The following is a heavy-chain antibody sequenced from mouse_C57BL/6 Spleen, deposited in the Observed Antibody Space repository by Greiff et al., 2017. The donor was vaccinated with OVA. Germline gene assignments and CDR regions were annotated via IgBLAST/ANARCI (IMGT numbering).Heavy chain of an antibody. CDR1: GYTFTSYW. V-gene: IGHV1-53*01. CDR2: INPSNGGT. Sequence: QVQLQQPGTELVKPGDSVKLSCKASGYTFTSYWMHWVKQRPGQGLEWIGNINPSNGGTNSNEKFKSKATLHVDKYYNTAYMRLSSHTSEDSAVYYCARNWDVDWDFDVWGTGTTVTVAS. CDR3: ARNWDVDWDFDV. D-gene: IGHD4-1*01. J-gene: IGHJ1*03.